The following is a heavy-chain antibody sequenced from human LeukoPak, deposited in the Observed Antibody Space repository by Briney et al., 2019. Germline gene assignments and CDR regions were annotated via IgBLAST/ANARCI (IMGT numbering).Heavy chain of an antibody. CDR1: GFTFNTYA. J-gene: IGHJ4*02. CDR2: ISYGGSNK. CDR3: AREGGATRPY. D-gene: IGHD1-26*01. V-gene: IGHV3-30-3*01. Sequence: AGRSLRLSCTASGFTFNTYAMHWVRQAPGKGLEWVAVISYGGSNKYYADSVKGRFTISRHNSKNTLDLQMNSLRAEDTAVYYCAREGGATRPYWGQGTLVTVPS.